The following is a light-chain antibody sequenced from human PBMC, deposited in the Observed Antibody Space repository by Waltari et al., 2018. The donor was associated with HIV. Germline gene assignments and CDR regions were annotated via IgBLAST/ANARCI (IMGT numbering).Light chain of an antibody. Sequence: SYELTQPPSLSVSPGQTARITYSGYSLPKKYAYWYQQKSGQAPVLVIYEDSKRPSGIPERFSGSSSGTMATLTISGAQVEDEADYYCYSTDSSGNHRVFGGGTKLTVL. V-gene: IGLV3-10*01. CDR3: YSTDSSGNHRV. J-gene: IGLJ3*02. CDR1: SLPKKY. CDR2: EDS.